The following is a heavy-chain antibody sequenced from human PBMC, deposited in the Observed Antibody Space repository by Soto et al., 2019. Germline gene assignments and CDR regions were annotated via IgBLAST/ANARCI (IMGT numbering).Heavy chain of an antibody. CDR1: GGSFSGYF. CDR2: INHSGST. Sequence: QVQLQQWGAGLLKPSETLSLTCAVYGGSFSGYFWSWVRQPPGKGLEWIGEINHSGSTNYNPSLKSRVTISVDTSKNQFSLKLSSVTAADAAVYYCAGGRGRTQLVGTYYYYGMDVWGQGTTVTVSS. CDR3: AGGRGRTQLVGTYYYYGMDV. V-gene: IGHV4-34*01. J-gene: IGHJ6*02. D-gene: IGHD6-13*01.